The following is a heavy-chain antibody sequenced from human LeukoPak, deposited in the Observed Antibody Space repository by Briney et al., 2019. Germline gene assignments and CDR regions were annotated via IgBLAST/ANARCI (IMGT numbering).Heavy chain of an antibody. V-gene: IGHV3-23*01. CDR2: ISGSGGST. CDR3: AKFALRYCSGGSCHPFDY. D-gene: IGHD2-15*01. Sequence: GGSLRLSCAASGFTFSSYAMSWVRQAPGKGLEWVSAISGSGGSTYYADSVKGRFTISRDNSKNTLYLQMNSLRAEDTAVYYCAKFALRYCSGGSCHPFDYWGQGTLVTVSS. J-gene: IGHJ4*02. CDR1: GFTFSSYA.